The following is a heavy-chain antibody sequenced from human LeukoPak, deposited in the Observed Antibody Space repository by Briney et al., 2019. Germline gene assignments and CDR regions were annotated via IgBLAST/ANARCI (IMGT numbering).Heavy chain of an antibody. CDR2: VYRRGST. J-gene: IGHJ3*02. D-gene: IGHD2-21*02. Sequence: SETLSLTCAVSGDSISSNYCWRWVRQFPGKGLEWIGEVYRRGSTSYNPSLKSRVVISIDKSKNQYSLNLNSVTAADTAMYYCGRHAFGDSSAAFDIWGQGTMVIVSS. CDR3: GRHAFGDSSAAFDI. V-gene: IGHV4-4*02. CDR1: GDSISSNYC.